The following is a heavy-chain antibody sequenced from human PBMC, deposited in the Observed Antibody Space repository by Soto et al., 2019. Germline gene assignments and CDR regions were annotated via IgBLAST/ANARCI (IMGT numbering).Heavy chain of an antibody. D-gene: IGHD3-9*01. Sequence: ASVKVSCKASGYTFTSYDINWVRQAPGKGLEWMGGFDPEDGETIYAQKFQGRVTMTEDTSTDTAYMELSSLRSEDTAVYYCATFRWDILTGYYSFDYWGQGTLVTVSS. CDR1: GYTFTSYD. V-gene: IGHV1-24*01. J-gene: IGHJ4*02. CDR2: FDPEDGET. CDR3: ATFRWDILTGYYSFDY.